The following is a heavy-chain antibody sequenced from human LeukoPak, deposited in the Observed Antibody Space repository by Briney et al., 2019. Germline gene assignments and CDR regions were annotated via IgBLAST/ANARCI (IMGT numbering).Heavy chain of an antibody. CDR1: GFTFSSYA. V-gene: IGHV3-23*01. CDR3: AKGGEIQLWLSYFDY. D-gene: IGHD5-18*01. CDR2: ISGSGGST. Sequence: GGSLRLSGAASGFTFSSYAMSWVRQAPGKGLEWVSAISGSGGSTYYADSVKGRFTISRDNSKNTLYPQMNSLRAEDTAVYYCAKGGEIQLWLSYFDYWGQGTLVTVSS. J-gene: IGHJ4*02.